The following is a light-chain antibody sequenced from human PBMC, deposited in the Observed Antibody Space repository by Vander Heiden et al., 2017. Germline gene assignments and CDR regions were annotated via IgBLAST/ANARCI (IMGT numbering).Light chain of an antibody. J-gene: IGLJ1*01. CDR2: DVN. CDR3: CSYAGSFRV. CDR1: SSDVGGYNY. Sequence: SALTQPPPVPGPPGQSVTISCTGTSSDVGGYNYVSWYQQHPGKAPKLMIYDVNKRPSGVPDRFSGSKSDNTASLTISGLQAEDEADYYCCSYAGSFRVFGTGTKVTVL. V-gene: IGLV2-11*01.